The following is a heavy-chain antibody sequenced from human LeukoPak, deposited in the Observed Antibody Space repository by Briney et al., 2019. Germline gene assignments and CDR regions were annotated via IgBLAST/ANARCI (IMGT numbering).Heavy chain of an antibody. D-gene: IGHD6-19*01. Sequence: GGSLRLSCAASGFIFSSYWMSWVRQAPGKGLEWVANIKQDGSQIYYVDSVKGRFTISRDNAKNSLFLQMNSLRAEDTALYYCARALRSGRLVIDYWGQGTLVTVSS. CDR3: ARALRSGRLVIDY. J-gene: IGHJ4*02. CDR2: IKQDGSQI. V-gene: IGHV3-7*03. CDR1: GFIFSSYW.